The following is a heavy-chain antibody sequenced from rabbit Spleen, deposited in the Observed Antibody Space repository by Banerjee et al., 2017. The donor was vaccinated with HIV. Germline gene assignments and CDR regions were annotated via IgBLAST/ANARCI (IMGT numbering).Heavy chain of an antibody. CDR1: GFSFTDKDV. Sequence: QSLEESGGDLVKPGASLTLTCKASGFSFTDKDVMCWVRQAPGKGLEWIGCGYPDGIGSTAYASWAKGRFTISKSSSSTVTLQMTSLTAADTATYFCARGSAAMAMVITGFYLNLWGQGTLVTVS. CDR3: ARGSAAMAMVITGFYLNL. V-gene: IGHV1S40*01. J-gene: IGHJ4*01. D-gene: IGHD2-1*01. CDR2: GYPDGIGST.